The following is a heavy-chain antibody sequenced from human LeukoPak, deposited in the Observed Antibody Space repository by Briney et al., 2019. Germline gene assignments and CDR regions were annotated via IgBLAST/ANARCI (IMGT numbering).Heavy chain of an antibody. CDR2: ISYSGST. J-gene: IGHJ4*02. D-gene: IGHD2-15*01. CDR3: ARSVNIVVEYYFDY. CDR1: GGSISSSSYF. Sequence: SETLSLTCTVSGGSISSSSYFWGWIRQPPGKGPEWIGSISYSGSTYYNPSLKSRVTISVGTSKNQFSLKLNSVTAADTAVYYCARSVNIVVEYYFDYWGQGTLVTVSS. V-gene: IGHV4-39*01.